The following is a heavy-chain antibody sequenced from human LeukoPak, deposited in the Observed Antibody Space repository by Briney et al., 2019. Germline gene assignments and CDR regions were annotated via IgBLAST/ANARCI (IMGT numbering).Heavy chain of an antibody. J-gene: IGHJ5*02. CDR2: INTNTGSP. CDR3: ARDLRGSKLLWFGELQNVNWFDP. D-gene: IGHD3-10*01. CDR1: GYTFTSYA. V-gene: IGHV7-4-1*02. Sequence: GASVKVSCKASGYTFTSYAMNWVRQAPGQGLEWMGWINTNTGSPAYAQGFTGRFVFSLDTSVSTAYLQISSLKAEDTAVYYCARDLRGSKLLWFGELQNVNWFDPWGQGTLVTVSS.